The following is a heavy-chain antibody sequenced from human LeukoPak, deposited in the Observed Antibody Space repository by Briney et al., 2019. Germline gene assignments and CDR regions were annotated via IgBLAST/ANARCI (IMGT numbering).Heavy chain of an antibody. CDR3: TRSRDGYIHYYYYMDV. D-gene: IGHD5-24*01. CDR1: GFTFSGSA. J-gene: IGHJ6*03. Sequence: PGGSLRLSCAASGFTFSGSAMHWVRQASGKGLEWVGRIRSKANSHATAYAASVKGRFTISRDDSKNTAYLQMNSLKTEDTAVYYCTRSRDGYIHYYYYMDVWGKGTTVTVSS. CDR2: IRSKANSHAT. V-gene: IGHV3-73*01.